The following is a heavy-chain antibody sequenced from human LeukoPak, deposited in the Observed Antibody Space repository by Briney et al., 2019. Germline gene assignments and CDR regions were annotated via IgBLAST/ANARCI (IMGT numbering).Heavy chain of an antibody. CDR3: ARGIDIAASFDY. CDR2: INPNSGGT. J-gene: IGHJ4*02. CDR1: GYTFADYY. Sequence: ASVKVSCKASGYTFADYYMQWVRQAPGQGLEWMGWINPNSGGTNYAQKFQGRVTMTRDTSISTAYMELSSLRSEDTAVYYCARGIDIAASFDYWGQGTLVTVSS. D-gene: IGHD6-6*01. V-gene: IGHV1-2*02.